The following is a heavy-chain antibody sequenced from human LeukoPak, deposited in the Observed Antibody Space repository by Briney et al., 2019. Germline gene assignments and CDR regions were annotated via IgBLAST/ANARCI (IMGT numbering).Heavy chain of an antibody. CDR1: GYSLTELS. D-gene: IGHD3-22*01. CDR2: FDPDDGET. V-gene: IGHV1-24*01. J-gene: IGHJ4*02. CDR3: AASERVTTYYYDSSGYYEPTPFDY. Sequence: ASVKVSCKVSGYSLTELSMHWVRQAPGKGLEWMGGFDPDDGETPLFAQKFQGRVSMTEDTSTDTAYMELSSLSSEDTAVYYCAASERVTTYYYDSSGYYEPTPFDYWGQETLVTVSS.